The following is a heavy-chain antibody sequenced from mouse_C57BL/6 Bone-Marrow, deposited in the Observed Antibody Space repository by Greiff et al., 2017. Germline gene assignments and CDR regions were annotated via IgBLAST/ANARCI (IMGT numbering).Heavy chain of an antibody. Sequence: EVQLQQSGPGLVKPSQTVFLTCTVTGISFTTGYYRWGWLRPFPGNKLEGVGYLSYSGTITYNPTLTGRTTITRDTSKNQSYMEISSLTAEDTAIYYCAREGEDSNDDFDYWGQGTTLTVSS. CDR3: AREGEDSNDDFDY. J-gene: IGHJ2*01. CDR2: LSYSGTI. D-gene: IGHD2-12*01. CDR1: GISFTTGYYR. V-gene: IGHV3-5*01.